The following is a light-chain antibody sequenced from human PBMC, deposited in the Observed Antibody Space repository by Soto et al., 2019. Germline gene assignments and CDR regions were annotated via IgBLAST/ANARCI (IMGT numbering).Light chain of an antibody. V-gene: IGKV1-39*01. CDR1: QTISNL. CDR2: AAS. CDR3: QQSYSTPRT. Sequence: DIQMTQSPSSLSASVGDRVTITCRASQTISNLLNWYQQKPGKAPKLLIYAASSLQTGVPSRFSGSGSGTDFTLTISSLQPEDFATYYCQQSYSTPRTFGQGTKVDIK. J-gene: IGKJ1*01.